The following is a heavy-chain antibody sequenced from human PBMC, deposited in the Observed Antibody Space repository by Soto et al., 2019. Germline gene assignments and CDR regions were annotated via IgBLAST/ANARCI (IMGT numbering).Heavy chain of an antibody. D-gene: IGHD6-25*01. Sequence: FLRLSCAASGFTCSSYGMHWVRQAPGRGLEWVAVISYDGSNKYYADSVKGRFTISRDNSKNTLYLQMNSLRAEDTAVYYCAKDRGYNSFDYWGQGTLVTVSS. CDR3: AKDRGYNSFDY. J-gene: IGHJ4*02. CDR1: GFTCSSYG. V-gene: IGHV3-30*18. CDR2: ISYDGSNK.